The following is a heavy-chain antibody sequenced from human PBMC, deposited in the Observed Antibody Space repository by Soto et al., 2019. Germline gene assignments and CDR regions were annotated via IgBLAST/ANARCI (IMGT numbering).Heavy chain of an antibody. Sequence: QVQLVQSGAEVKKPGASVKVSCKASGYTFTSYAMHWVRQAPGQRLEWMGWINAGNGNTKYSQKFQGRVTITRDTSASTAYMELSSLRSEDTAVYYCARPYVGAGYFDYWGQGTLVTVS. CDR1: GYTFTSYA. CDR2: INAGNGNT. V-gene: IGHV1-3*01. CDR3: ARPYVGAGYFDY. D-gene: IGHD1-26*01. J-gene: IGHJ4*02.